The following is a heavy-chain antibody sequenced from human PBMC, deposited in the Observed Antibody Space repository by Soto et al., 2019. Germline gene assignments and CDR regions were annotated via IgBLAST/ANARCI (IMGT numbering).Heavy chain of an antibody. CDR3: ASHYGDYNGCY. D-gene: IGHD4-17*01. Sequence: QVQLVQSGAEVKKPGSSVKVSCKASGGTFSSYTISWVRQAPGQGLEWMGRIIPILGIANYAQKFQGRVTITADKSTSTAYMELTSLRSEDTAVYYWASHYGDYNGCYWCQGTLVSVSS. V-gene: IGHV1-69*02. CDR2: IIPILGIA. CDR1: GGTFSSYT. J-gene: IGHJ4*02.